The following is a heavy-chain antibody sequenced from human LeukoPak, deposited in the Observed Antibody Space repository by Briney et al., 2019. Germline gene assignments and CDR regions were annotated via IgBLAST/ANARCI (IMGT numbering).Heavy chain of an antibody. CDR3: AREAGNYDSSGYYYGGGLFDY. Sequence: PSETLSLTCDVHGEFFSGFYWSWIRQPPGKGLEWIGYIYYSGSTNYNPSLKSRVTMSVDTSKNQFSLKLSSVTAADTAVYYCAREAGNYDSSGYYYGGGLFDYWGQGTLVTVSS. CDR1: GEFFSGFY. D-gene: IGHD3-22*01. CDR2: IYYSGST. V-gene: IGHV4-59*12. J-gene: IGHJ4*02.